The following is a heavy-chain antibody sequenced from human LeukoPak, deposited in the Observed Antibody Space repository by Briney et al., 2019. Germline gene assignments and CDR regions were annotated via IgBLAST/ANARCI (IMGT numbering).Heavy chain of an antibody. CDR1: GFTFSSYS. Sequence: PGGSLRLSRAASGFTFSSYSMNWVRQAPGKGLEWVSYISSSSSTIYYADSVKGRFTISRDNAKNSLYLQMNSLRDEDTAVYYCARNYDSSGYYYVGVDYWGQGTLVTVSS. J-gene: IGHJ4*02. CDR2: ISSSSSTI. V-gene: IGHV3-48*02. D-gene: IGHD3-22*01. CDR3: ARNYDSSGYYYVGVDY.